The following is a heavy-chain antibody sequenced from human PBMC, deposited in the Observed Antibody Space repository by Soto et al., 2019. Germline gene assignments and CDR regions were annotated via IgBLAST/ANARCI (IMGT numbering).Heavy chain of an antibody. CDR2: IFHGGNT. J-gene: IGHJ3*01. V-gene: IGHV4-38-2*01. CDR1: GFFISSGNY. D-gene: IGHD2-15*01. Sequence: SETLSLTCAVSGFFISSGNYWGWIRKPPGKGLEWIGSIFHGGNTYYNPSLKSRVTISVDTSKNQFSLKLNSVTAADTAVYYCARARWYDAFDVWGQGTVVTVSS. CDR3: ARARWYDAFDV.